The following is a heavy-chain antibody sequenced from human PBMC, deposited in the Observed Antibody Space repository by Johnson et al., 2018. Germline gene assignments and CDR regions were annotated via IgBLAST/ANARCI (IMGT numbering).Heavy chain of an antibody. CDR1: EFTLRTYW. D-gene: IGHD1-1*01. CDR3: LREVGTTFAFDV. Sequence: VQLQESGGGLVQPGGSLRLSCAASEFTLRTYWMHWVRQGPGKGLVWVSRINSDVSHKNYADSVKGRFTISRDNAKNTLYLQMNSMRVEDTAVYYCLREVGTTFAFDVWGQGTLVTVS. V-gene: IGHV3-74*01. J-gene: IGHJ3*01. CDR2: INSDVSHK.